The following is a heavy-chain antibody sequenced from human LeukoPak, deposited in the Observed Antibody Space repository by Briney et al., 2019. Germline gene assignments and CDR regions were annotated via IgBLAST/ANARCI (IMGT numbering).Heavy chain of an antibody. CDR1: GFAFSSYS. J-gene: IGHJ6*03. V-gene: IGHV3-21*01. CDR3: ARDPYYDFWSGWGDYYYYYMDV. Sequence: GGSLRLSCAASGFAFSSYSMNWVRQAPGKGLEWVSSISSSSSYIYYADSVKGRFTISRDNAKNSLYLQMNSLRAEDTAVYYCARDPYYDFWSGWGDYYYYYMDVWGKGTTVTVSS. CDR2: ISSSSSYI. D-gene: IGHD3-3*01.